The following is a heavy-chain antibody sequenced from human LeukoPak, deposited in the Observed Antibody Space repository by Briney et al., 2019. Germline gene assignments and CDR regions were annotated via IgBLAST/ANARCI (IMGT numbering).Heavy chain of an antibody. CDR1: GFTFSSYT. D-gene: IGHD6-19*01. Sequence: GGSLRLSCAASGFTFSSYTMSWVRQAPGKGLEWVSAVSAGGDNTYYAESVKGRFTISRDSSKNTVYLQMNSLRVEDTARYYCAKKRTPVAGTNYFDYWGQGTLVTVSS. CDR3: AKKRTPVAGTNYFDY. CDR2: VSAGGDNT. J-gene: IGHJ4*02. V-gene: IGHV3-23*01.